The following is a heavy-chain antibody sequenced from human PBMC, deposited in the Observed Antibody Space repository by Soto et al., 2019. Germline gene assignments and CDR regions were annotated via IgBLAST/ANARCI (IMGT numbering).Heavy chain of an antibody. V-gene: IGHV3-9*01. CDR2: IDWTGGST. D-gene: IGHD1-26*01. CDR3: VKGRGSYIVYIGLDV. J-gene: IGHJ6*02. Sequence: EVQLVESGGGLVQPGRSLRLSCVASGFTFDDYAMHWVRQTPGKGLEWVSSIDWTGGSTAYADSVKGRFTISRDNARNTLYLQMNSLRPEDTALYYSVKGRGSYIVYIGLDVWGQGTTVNVSS. CDR1: GFTFDDYA.